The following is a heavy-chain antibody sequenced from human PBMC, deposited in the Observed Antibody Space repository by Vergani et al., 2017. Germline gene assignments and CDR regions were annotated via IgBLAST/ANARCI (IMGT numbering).Heavy chain of an antibody. CDR3: ATRHDTAMVPGWVYYGMDV. D-gene: IGHD5-18*01. CDR2: FDPEDGET. J-gene: IGHJ6*02. CDR1: GYTLTELS. Sequence: QVQLVQSGAEVKKPGASVKVSCKVSGYTLTELSMHWVRQAPGKGLEWMGGFDPEDGETIYAQKFQGRVTMTEDTSTDTAYMELSSLRSEDTAVYYCATRHDTAMVPGWVYYGMDVWGQGTTVTVSS. V-gene: IGHV1-24*01.